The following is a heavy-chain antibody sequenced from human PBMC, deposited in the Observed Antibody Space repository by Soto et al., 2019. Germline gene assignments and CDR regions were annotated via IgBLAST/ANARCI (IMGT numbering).Heavy chain of an antibody. CDR2: INPNSGST. V-gene: IGHV1-46*01. CDR1: GYTFTNYY. Sequence: ASVKRSCKGAGYTFTNYYMHWVRQAPGQGLEWMGIINPNSGSTSYAQKFQGRVTMTRDTSISTAYMELSRLRSDDTAVYYCARGSRLPGYYYGMDVWGQGTTVTVSS. J-gene: IGHJ6*02. CDR3: ARGSRLPGYYYGMDV.